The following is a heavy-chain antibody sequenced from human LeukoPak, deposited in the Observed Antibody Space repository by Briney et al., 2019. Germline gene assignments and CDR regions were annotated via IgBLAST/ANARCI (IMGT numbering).Heavy chain of an antibody. CDR1: GGSITTSY. D-gene: IGHD4-17*01. V-gene: IGHV4-59*12. J-gene: IGHJ4*02. CDR3: ASGTTVTNFAY. CDR2: VYYSGST. Sequence: PSETLSLTCSVSGGSITTSYWGWIRQPPGKGLEYIGSVYYSGSTSYNPSLRSRVTISIDMSKNQFLLKLTSVTAADTAVYYCASGTTVTNFAYWGQGTLVTVSS.